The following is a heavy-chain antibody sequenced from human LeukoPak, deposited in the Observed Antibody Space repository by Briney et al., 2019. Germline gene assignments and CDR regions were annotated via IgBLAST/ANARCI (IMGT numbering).Heavy chain of an antibody. CDR2: FDPEDGET. D-gene: IGHD6-13*01. CDR3: ATDRSSYPSYNWFDP. J-gene: IGHJ5*02. V-gene: IGHV1-24*01. CDR1: GYTLTELS. Sequence: ASVNVSCKVSGYTLTELSMHWVRQAPGKGLEWMGGFDPEDGETIYAQKFQGRVTMTEDTSTDTAYMELSSLRSEDTAVYYCATDRSSYPSYNWFDPWGQGTLVTVSS.